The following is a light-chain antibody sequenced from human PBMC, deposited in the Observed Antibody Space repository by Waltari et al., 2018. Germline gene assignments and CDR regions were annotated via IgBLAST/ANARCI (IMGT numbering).Light chain of an antibody. Sequence: LVLTQSPSASASLGASVKLTCTLSSGHSSNIIAWLQQQPGKGPRYLMKVNSDGSHRKGDEIPDRYSGSSSGAERYLPPSSLQSEDEADSYCATVGRGPWVFGGGTKLTVL. V-gene: IGLV4-69*01. CDR3: ATVGRGPWV. CDR1: SGHSSNI. CDR2: VNSDGSH. J-gene: IGLJ3*02.